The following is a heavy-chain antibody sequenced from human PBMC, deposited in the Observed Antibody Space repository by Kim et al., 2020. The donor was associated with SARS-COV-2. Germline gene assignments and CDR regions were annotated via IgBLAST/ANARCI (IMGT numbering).Heavy chain of an antibody. V-gene: IGHV1-2*02. J-gene: IGHJ4*02. CDR3: AREVQHSNSFDY. D-gene: IGHD3-22*01. CDR2: INPDSAGT. Sequence: ASVKVSCKPSGFTLTDYYMHWVRQAPGQGLEWIGWINPDSAGTNYAQNFQGRVTVTRDTSINTAYMELTRLTSDDTAIYYCAREVQHSNSFDYWGQGTLV. CDR1: GFTLTDYY.